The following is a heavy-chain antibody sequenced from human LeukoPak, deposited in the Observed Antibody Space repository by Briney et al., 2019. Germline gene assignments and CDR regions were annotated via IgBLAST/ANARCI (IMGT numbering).Heavy chain of an antibody. J-gene: IGHJ4*02. D-gene: IGHD3-10*01. CDR2: INHSGST. CDR1: GGSFSGYY. CDR3: ARGSGLTAQLMDSFDY. Sequence: SETLSLTCAVYGGSFSGYYWSWIRQPPGKGLEWIGEINHSGSTNYNPSLKSRVTISVDTSKNQFSLKLSSVTAADTAVYYCARGSGLTAQLMDSFDYWGQGTLVTVSS. V-gene: IGHV4-34*01.